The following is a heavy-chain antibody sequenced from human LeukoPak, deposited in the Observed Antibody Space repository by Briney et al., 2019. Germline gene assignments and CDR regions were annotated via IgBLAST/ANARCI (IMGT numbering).Heavy chain of an antibody. Sequence: SETLSLTCAVSGYSISSGYYWGWIRQPPGKGLEWIGSIYHSGSTYYNPSLKSRVTISVDTSKNQFSLKLSSVTAADTAVYYCARDGKTGYDILTGYYHKDAFDIWGQGTMVTVSS. CDR3: ARDGKTGYDILTGYYHKDAFDI. CDR2: IYHSGST. CDR1: GYSISSGYY. D-gene: IGHD3-9*01. V-gene: IGHV4-38-2*02. J-gene: IGHJ3*02.